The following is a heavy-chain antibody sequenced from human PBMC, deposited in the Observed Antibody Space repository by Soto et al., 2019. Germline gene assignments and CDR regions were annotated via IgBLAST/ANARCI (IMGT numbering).Heavy chain of an antibody. V-gene: IGHV1-69*06. Sequence: SVKVSCKASGGTFSSYAISWVRQAPGQGLEWMGGIIPIFGTANYAQKFQGRVTITADKSTSTAYMELSSLRSEETAVYYCARANWNYEVVDYWGQGTLVTVSS. CDR2: IIPIFGTA. CDR1: GGTFSSYA. CDR3: ARANWNYEVVDY. D-gene: IGHD1-7*01. J-gene: IGHJ4*02.